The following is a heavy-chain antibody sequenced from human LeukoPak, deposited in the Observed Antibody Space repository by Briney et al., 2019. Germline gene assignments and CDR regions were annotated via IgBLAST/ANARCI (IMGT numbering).Heavy chain of an antibody. CDR1: GFTFSNYA. D-gene: IGHD3-9*01. J-gene: IGHJ4*02. V-gene: IGHV3-23*01. Sequence: QTGGSLRLSCAASGFTFSNYAMSWVRQAPGKGREWVSAVSGRDDSTYYADSVKGRFTISRDTSKNTLYLQMNSLRAEDTAVYYCAKWGDYDILTGYYDSDYWGQGTLVTVSS. CDR3: AKWGDYDILTGYYDSDY. CDR2: VSGRDDST.